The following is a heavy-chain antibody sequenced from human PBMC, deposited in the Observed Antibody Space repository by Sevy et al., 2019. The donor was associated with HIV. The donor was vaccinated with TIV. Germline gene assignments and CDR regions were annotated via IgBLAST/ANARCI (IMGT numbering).Heavy chain of an antibody. Sequence: GGSLRLSCAASGFSFSSYEMNWVRQAPGKGLEWLSYISNSGSSVYYSHSVRGRFTIAIDNARNSLYLQMNSLRAEDTAVYYCARDLPPSATTVAHFDCWGQGTLVTVSS. V-gene: IGHV3-48*03. CDR2: ISNSGSSV. CDR1: GFSFSSYE. CDR3: ARDLPPSATTVAHFDC. D-gene: IGHD4-17*01. J-gene: IGHJ4*02.